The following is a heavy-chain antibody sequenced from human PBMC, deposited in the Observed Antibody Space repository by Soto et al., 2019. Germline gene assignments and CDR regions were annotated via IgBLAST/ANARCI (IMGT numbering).Heavy chain of an antibody. D-gene: IGHD4-17*01. Sequence: QLQLQESGPGLVKPSETLSLTCTVSGGSISSSSYYWGWIRQPPGKGLEWIGSIYYSGSTYYNPSLNRRVTISVDTSKIQFSLGLSSVTAADTAVYYCASLSWGDDYGDYAANEAFDIWGQGTMVTVSS. V-gene: IGHV4-39*01. CDR1: GGSISSSSYY. J-gene: IGHJ3*02. CDR2: IYYSGST. CDR3: ASLSWGDDYGDYAANEAFDI.